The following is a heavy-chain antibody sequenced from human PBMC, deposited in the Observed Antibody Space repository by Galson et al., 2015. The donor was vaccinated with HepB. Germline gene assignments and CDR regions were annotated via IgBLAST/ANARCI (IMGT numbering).Heavy chain of an antibody. CDR3: ARVYDSSGYYYEAQYYYMDV. D-gene: IGHD3-22*01. Sequence: SLRLSCAASGFTFSSYWMSWVRQAPGKGLEWVANIKQDGSEKYYVDSVKGRFTISRDNAKNSLYLQMNSLRAEDTAVYYCARVYDSSGYYYEAQYYYMDVWGKGTTVTVSS. CDR1: GFTFSSYW. J-gene: IGHJ6*03. CDR2: IKQDGSEK. V-gene: IGHV3-7*03.